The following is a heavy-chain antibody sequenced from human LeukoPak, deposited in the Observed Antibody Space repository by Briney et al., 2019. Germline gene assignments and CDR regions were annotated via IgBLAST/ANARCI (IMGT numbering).Heavy chain of an antibody. V-gene: IGHV4-38-2*01. Sequence: SETLSLTCAVSAYSIGSGYYWGWIRQPPGKGREWIGSFYHSGSTYYNPSLKSRVTISVDTSKNQSSLKLSSVSAADTAVYYCARHDFYSNYPSGWFDPWGQGTLVTVSS. CDR2: FYHSGST. J-gene: IGHJ5*02. D-gene: IGHD4-11*01. CDR1: AYSIGSGYY. CDR3: ARHDFYSNYPSGWFDP.